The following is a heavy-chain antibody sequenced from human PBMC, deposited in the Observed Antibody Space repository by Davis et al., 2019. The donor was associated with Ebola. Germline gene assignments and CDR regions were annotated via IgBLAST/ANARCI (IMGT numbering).Heavy chain of an antibody. D-gene: IGHD4-23*01. V-gene: IGHV4-59*08. CDR2: IYYSGST. Sequence: MPSETLSLTCTVSGGSISSYYWSWIRQPPGKGLEWIGYIYYSGSTNYNPSLKSRVTISVDTSKNQFSLKLSSVTAADTAVYYCARQLTTVVTPSEKTYAFDIWGQGTMVTVSS. J-gene: IGHJ3*02. CDR1: GGSISSYY. CDR3: ARQLTTVVTPSEKTYAFDI.